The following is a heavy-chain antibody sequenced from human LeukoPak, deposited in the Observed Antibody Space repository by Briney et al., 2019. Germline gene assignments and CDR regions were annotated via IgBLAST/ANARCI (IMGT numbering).Heavy chain of an antibody. CDR3: AKAPGYCSGGTCYDD. CDR1: GFTFSSYA. J-gene: IGHJ4*02. D-gene: IGHD2-15*01. Sequence: GGSLRLSCAASGFTFSSYAMSWVRQAPGKGLEWVSVISGSGGSTYNADSVKGRFTISRDNSKNTLYLQMKSLRADDTAVYYCAKAPGYCSGGTCYDDWGQGSLVTVSS. V-gene: IGHV3-23*01. CDR2: ISGSGGST.